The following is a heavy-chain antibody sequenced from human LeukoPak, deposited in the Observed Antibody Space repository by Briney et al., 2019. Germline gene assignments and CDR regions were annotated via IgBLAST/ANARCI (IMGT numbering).Heavy chain of an antibody. Sequence: SETLSLTCAVYGGSFSGYYWSWIRQPPGKGLEWIGEINHSGSTNYNPSLKSRVTISVDTSKNQFSLKLSSVTAADTAVYYCARSSLVTARGSLFQYWGQGTLVTVSS. D-gene: IGHD2-21*02. CDR1: GGSFSGYY. J-gene: IGHJ1*01. CDR2: INHSGST. CDR3: ARSSLVTARGSLFQY. V-gene: IGHV4-34*01.